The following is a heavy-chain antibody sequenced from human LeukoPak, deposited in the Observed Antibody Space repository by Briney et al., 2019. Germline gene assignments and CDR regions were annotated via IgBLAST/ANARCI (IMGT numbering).Heavy chain of an antibody. V-gene: IGHV4-34*01. CDR3: ARGVRGYSYGMHLSYYYYYMDV. D-gene: IGHD5-18*01. CDR1: GGSFSGYY. J-gene: IGHJ6*03. CDR2: INHSGST. Sequence: PSETLSLTCAVYGGSFSGYYWSWIRQPPGKGLEWIGEINHSGSTNYNPSLNSRVTISVDTSKNQFSLKLSSVTAADTAVYYCARGVRGYSYGMHLSYYYYYMDVWGKGTTVTVSS.